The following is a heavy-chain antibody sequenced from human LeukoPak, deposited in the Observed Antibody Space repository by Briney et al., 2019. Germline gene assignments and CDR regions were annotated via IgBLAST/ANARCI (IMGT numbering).Heavy chain of an antibody. Sequence: SETLSLTCAVYGGSFSGYYWSWIRQPPGKGLEWIGEINHSGSTNYNPSLKSRVTISVDTSKNQFSLKLSSVTAADTAVYYCARADTRTAAAVWFDPWGQGTLVTVSS. CDR3: ARADTRTAAAVWFDP. J-gene: IGHJ5*02. V-gene: IGHV4-34*01. CDR1: GGSFSGYY. D-gene: IGHD6-13*01. CDR2: INHSGST.